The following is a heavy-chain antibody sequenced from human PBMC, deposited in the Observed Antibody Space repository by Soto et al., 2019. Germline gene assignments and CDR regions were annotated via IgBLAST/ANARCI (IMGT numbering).Heavy chain of an antibody. CDR1: GFTLSDDY. CDR3: VRATYFSDSSAYTPYLDY. D-gene: IGHD3-22*01. J-gene: IGHJ4*02. Sequence: GGSLRLSCAGSGFTLSDDYIDWVRQAPGKGLEWVGRSRDKPQGYSTAYAASVKGRFTTSRDESKNSAYLQMNSLKTEDTAVYYCVRATYFSDSSAYTPYLDYWGQGTLVTVSS. CDR2: SRDKPQGYST. V-gene: IGHV3-72*01.